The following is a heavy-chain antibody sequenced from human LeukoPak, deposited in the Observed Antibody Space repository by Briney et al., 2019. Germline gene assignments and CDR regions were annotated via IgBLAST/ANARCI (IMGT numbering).Heavy chain of an antibody. CDR1: GGSISSSSYY. CDR2: IYYSGST. D-gene: IGHD6-19*01. Sequence: PSETLSLTCTVSGGSISSSSYYWGWIRQPPGKGLEWIGSIYYSGSTYYNPSLKSRVTISVDTSKNQFSLKLSSVTAADTAVYYCARHSGWYPLPDYWGQGTLVTVSS. CDR3: ARHSGWYPLPDY. J-gene: IGHJ4*02. V-gene: IGHV4-39*01.